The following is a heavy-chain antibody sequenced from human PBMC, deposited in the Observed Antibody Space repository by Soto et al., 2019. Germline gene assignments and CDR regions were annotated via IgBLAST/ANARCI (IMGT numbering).Heavy chain of an antibody. Sequence: QVQLQESGPGLVKPSETLSLTCTDSGGSVSSGSYYWSWIRQPPGKGLEWIGYIYYSGSTNYNPSLKSRVNISVDTSKKQFSLKVGCVTAADTAVYYCARGVEGVDEPGDYGELGPNAGSYWYFDLWSRGTLVTVSS. CDR1: GGSVSSGSYY. J-gene: IGHJ2*01. V-gene: IGHV4-61*01. CDR3: ARGVEGVDEPGDYGELGPNAGSYWYFDL. CDR2: IYYSGST. D-gene: IGHD4-17*01.